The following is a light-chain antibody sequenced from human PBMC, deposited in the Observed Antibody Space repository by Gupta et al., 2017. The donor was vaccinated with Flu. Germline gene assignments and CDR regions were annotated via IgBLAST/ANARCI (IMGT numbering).Light chain of an antibody. CDR1: QSVGSF. J-gene: IGKJ5*01. CDR2: ETS. CDR3: QQRSNWPPRIT. Sequence: TLSLSPGERATLSCRASQSVGSFLAWYQQKPGQAPRLLIYETSNRATGIPARLSGSGSGTDFTLTISSLEPEDFAVYYCQQRSNWPPRITFGQGTRLEIK. V-gene: IGKV3-11*01.